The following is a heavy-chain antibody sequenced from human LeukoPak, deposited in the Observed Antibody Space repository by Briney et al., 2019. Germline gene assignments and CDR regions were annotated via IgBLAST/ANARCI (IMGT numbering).Heavy chain of an antibody. CDR2: ISPSGDTT. CDR3: AKIPKGGYFDS. J-gene: IGHJ4*02. D-gene: IGHD6-13*01. V-gene: IGHV3-23*01. Sequence: TGGSLRLSCAASGFTFNNYAMNWVRQAPGKGLEWVSHISPSGDTTYYADSVKGRFTISRDSSKNTLSLQMNSLRAEDTAVYYCAKIPKGGYFDSWGRETLVTVSS. CDR1: GFTFNNYA.